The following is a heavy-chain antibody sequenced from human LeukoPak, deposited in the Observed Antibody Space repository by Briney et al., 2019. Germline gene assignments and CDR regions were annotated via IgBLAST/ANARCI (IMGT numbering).Heavy chain of an antibody. V-gene: IGHV3-7*04. J-gene: IGHJ4*02. CDR3: ARGPSGGNGFSY. CDR1: GFTFSSYW. Sequence: PRGSLRLSCAASGFTFSSYWMSWVRPAPGKGREWVANIRQDGSERYYVDSVKGRFTISRDNAQKSLYLQMNSLRDEDTALYYSARGPSGGNGFSYWGQGTLVTVSS. CDR2: IRQDGSER. D-gene: IGHD2-15*01.